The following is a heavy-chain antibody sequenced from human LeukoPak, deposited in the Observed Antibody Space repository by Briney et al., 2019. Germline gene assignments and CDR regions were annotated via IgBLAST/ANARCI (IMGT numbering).Heavy chain of an antibody. CDR2: ISAYNGNT. J-gene: IGHJ6*03. CDR3: ARAILTFYYYYCIDV. Sequence: ASVKVSCKASGYTFTSYGISWVRQAPGQGVEWMGWISAYNGNTNYAQKLQGRVTMTTDTSTSTAYMELRSLRSDDTAVYYCARAILTFYYYYCIDVWGKGTTVTVSS. CDR1: GYTFTSYG. D-gene: IGHD3-9*01. V-gene: IGHV1-18*01.